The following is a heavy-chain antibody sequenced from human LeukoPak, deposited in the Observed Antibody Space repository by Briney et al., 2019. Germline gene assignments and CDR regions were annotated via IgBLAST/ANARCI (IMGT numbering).Heavy chain of an antibody. CDR3: ARRNWNYENWFDP. V-gene: IGHV4-39*01. CDR2: IYYTGNT. J-gene: IGHJ5*02. CDR1: GGSISISGYY. Sequence: SETLSLTCTVSGGSISISGYYWGWIRQPPGKGLEWIGSIYYTGNTYYNPSLKSRVTIFVDTSKNQFSLKLNSVTAADTAAYYCARRNWNYENWFDPWGQGTLVTVSS. D-gene: IGHD1-7*01.